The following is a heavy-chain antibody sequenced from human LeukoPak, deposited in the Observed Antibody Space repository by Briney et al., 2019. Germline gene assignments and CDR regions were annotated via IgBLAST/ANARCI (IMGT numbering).Heavy chain of an antibody. CDR1: GGSISSGSYY. V-gene: IGHV4-61*02. CDR2: IYTSGST. Sequence: SETLSLTCTVSGGSISSGSYYWSRIRQPAGKGLEWIGRIYTSGSTNYNPSLKSRVTISVDTSKNQFSLKLSSVTAADTAVYYCARDHRGGNWKHAFDIWGQGTMVTVSS. D-gene: IGHD1-1*01. CDR3: ARDHRGGNWKHAFDI. J-gene: IGHJ3*02.